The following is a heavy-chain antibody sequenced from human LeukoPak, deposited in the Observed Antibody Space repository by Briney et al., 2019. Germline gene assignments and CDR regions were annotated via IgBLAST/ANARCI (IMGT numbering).Heavy chain of an antibody. CDR3: AKALTSGWYLDAFNI. J-gene: IGHJ3*02. D-gene: IGHD6-19*01. CDR2: ISYDGSNK. CDR1: GFTFSSCG. Sequence: PGGSQRLSCAASGFTFSSCGMHWVRQAPGKGLEWVAVISYDGSNKYYADSVKGRFTISRDNSKNTLFLEMNSLRAEDTAVYYCAKALTSGWYLDAFNIWGQGTMVTVSS. V-gene: IGHV3-30*18.